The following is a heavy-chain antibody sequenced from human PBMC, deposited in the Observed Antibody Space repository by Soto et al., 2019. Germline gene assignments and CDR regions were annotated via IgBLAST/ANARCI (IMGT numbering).Heavy chain of an antibody. CDR3: ARVPGRL. Sequence: QLVETGGGWIQPGTSLTLSCAASGFSVSRNYMTWVRQAPGKGLEWVSFVYSGGATFYADSVKGRFILSRDDSQHTMYLQMNNLIAEDTAVYYCARVPGRLWGRGTLVTVAS. J-gene: IGHJ4*02. CDR1: GFSVSRNY. D-gene: IGHD3-10*01. CDR2: VYSGGAT. V-gene: IGHV3-53*02.